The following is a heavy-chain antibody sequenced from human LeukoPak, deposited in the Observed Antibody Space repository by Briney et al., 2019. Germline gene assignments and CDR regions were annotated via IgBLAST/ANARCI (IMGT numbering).Heavy chain of an antibody. CDR3: ARGPYSYDSSGAFDI. J-gene: IGHJ3*02. CDR1: GYSISSGDYY. V-gene: IGHV4-61*02. D-gene: IGHD3-22*01. Sequence: PSETLSLTCTVSGYSISSGDYYWSWIRQPAGKGLEWIGRISSSGSTNYNPSLKSRVIISVDTSKNQFSLKLSSVTAADTAVYFCARGPYSYDSSGAFDIWGQGTMVTVSS. CDR2: ISSSGST.